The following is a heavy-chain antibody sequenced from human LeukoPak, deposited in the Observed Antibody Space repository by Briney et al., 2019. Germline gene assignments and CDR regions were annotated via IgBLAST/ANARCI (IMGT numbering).Heavy chain of an antibody. Sequence: GGPLRLSCAASGFTLSDSWMTWVRQAPGKGLEWVASINQNGGEKEYVDSVKGRFTISRDNAKNSLFLQMNRLRAEDTAVYYCARGIGWFEYWGQGTLVTVSS. CDR2: INQNGGEK. J-gene: IGHJ5*01. V-gene: IGHV3-7*05. D-gene: IGHD2-15*01. CDR1: GFTLSDSW. CDR3: ARGIGWFEY.